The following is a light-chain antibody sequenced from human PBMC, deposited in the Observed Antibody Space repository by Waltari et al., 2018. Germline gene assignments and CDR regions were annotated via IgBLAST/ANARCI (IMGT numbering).Light chain of an antibody. Sequence: QSALPQPAPVSGSPGQSVTIFCPGTSNDVGGYNSVSWYQEHPGKAPRVIIYDVSDRPSGVSDRFSGSKSGNTASLTISGLQAEDEADYYCSSQSSNDVVLFGGGTKLTVL. CDR1: SNDVGGYNS. J-gene: IGLJ2*01. CDR3: SSQSSNDVVL. CDR2: DVS. V-gene: IGLV2-14*01.